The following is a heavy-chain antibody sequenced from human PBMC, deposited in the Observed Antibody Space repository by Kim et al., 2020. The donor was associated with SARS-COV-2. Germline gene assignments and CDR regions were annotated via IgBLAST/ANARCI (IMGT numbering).Heavy chain of an antibody. CDR1: GYTFTGYY. CDR3: ARDLSSSGWSYYYGMDV. D-gene: IGHD6-19*01. CDR2: INPNSGGS. J-gene: IGHJ6*02. V-gene: IGHV1-2*06. Sequence: ASVKVSCKASGYTFTGYYIHWVRQAPAQGLEWVGRINPNSGGSYFAQNFQGRVTMTSDTSISTTYMELSRLSSDDTAVYYCARDLSSSGWSYYYGMDVWGRGSRVTVSS.